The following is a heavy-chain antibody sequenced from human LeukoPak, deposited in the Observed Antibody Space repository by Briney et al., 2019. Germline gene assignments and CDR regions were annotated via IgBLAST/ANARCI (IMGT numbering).Heavy chain of an antibody. J-gene: IGHJ5*02. Sequence: GASVKVSCMTSGYSFTDYYMHWVRQAPGQGLEWMGWINPNSGGTSSAQKFQGRVTMTRDTSITTVYMEVNWLTSDDTAIYYCARADRLHGGPYLIGPWGQGTLVTVSS. V-gene: IGHV1-2*02. D-gene: IGHD2-21*01. CDR1: GYSFTDYY. CDR3: ARADRLHGGPYLIGP. CDR2: INPNSGGT.